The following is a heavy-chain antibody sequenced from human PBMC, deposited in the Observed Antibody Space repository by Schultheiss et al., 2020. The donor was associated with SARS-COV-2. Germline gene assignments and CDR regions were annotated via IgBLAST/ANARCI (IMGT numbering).Heavy chain of an antibody. Sequence: GGSLRLSCAASGFTFSSYGMHWVRQAPGKGLEWVAVIWYDGTKKYYADSVKGRFTISRENAKNSLYLQMNSLRAEDTAVYYCARVGPLRSYAFDIWGQGTTVTVSS. CDR2: IWYDGTKK. V-gene: IGHV3-33*08. J-gene: IGHJ3*02. D-gene: IGHD3-16*01. CDR1: GFTFSSYG. CDR3: ARVGPLRSYAFDI.